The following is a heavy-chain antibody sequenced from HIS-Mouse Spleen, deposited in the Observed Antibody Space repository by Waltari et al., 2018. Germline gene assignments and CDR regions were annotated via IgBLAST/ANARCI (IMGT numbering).Heavy chain of an antibody. J-gene: IGHJ4*02. D-gene: IGHD4-4*01. CDR3: ARGYSNYVPYFDY. V-gene: IGHV3-13*01. CDR2: IGTGGDT. Sequence: EVQLVESGGGLVQPGGSLRLSCAASGFTFSSYDMHWVRQATGKGLEGVSDIGTGGDTYYPGSVKGRFTISRENAKNSLYRQMNSLRAGDTAVYYCARGYSNYVPYFDYWGQGTLVTVSS. CDR1: GFTFSSYD.